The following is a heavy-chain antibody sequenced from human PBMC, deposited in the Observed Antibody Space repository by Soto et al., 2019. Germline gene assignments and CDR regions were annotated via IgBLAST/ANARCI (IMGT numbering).Heavy chain of an antibody. J-gene: IGHJ4*02. CDR1: GGSITRNDHY. CDR3: ARLGSSGWYQGSYFDY. Sequence: QLQLQESGPGLVRPSETLSLICTVSGGSITRNDHYWGWIRQSPGKGLEWIGDIKSSGSTNYNLSLKSRVSMSVETSKKQFSLKTNSVTAADTAVYYCARLGSSGWYQGSYFDYWGQGTLVTVSS. V-gene: IGHV4-39*01. D-gene: IGHD6-19*01. CDR2: IKSSGST.